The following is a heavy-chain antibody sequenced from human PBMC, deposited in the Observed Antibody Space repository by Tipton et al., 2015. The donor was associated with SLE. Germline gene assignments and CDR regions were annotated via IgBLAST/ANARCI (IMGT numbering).Heavy chain of an antibody. D-gene: IGHD3-16*01. Sequence: TLSLTCTVPSDPITSSSYHWGWIRQPPGKGLEWVGNLFYGGPTSYNPSLKSRVTIAVDTSKNQFSLNLRSVTAADTAVYYCARQRMGAFDFWGPGTLVTVSS. CDR1: SDPITSSSYH. J-gene: IGHJ4*02. CDR2: LFYGGPT. V-gene: IGHV4-39*07. CDR3: ARQRMGAFDF.